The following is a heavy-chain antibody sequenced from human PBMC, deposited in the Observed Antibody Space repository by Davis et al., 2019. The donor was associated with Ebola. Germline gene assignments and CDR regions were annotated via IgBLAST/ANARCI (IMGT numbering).Heavy chain of an antibody. V-gene: IGHV1-46*01. Sequence: ASVKVSCKASGYTFTSYYMHWVRQAPGQGLEWMGIINPSGGSTSYAQKFQGRVTMTRDTSTSTVYMELSSLRSEDTAVYYCARDPVTGAAAGYFDYWGQGTLVTVSS. CDR1: GYTFTSYY. CDR3: ARDPVTGAAAGYFDY. J-gene: IGHJ4*02. CDR2: INPSGGST. D-gene: IGHD6-13*01.